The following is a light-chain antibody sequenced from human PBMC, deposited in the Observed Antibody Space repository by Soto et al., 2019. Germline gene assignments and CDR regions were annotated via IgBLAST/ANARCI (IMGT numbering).Light chain of an antibody. J-gene: IGKJ5*01. CDR3: QQRSNWPPIT. CDR2: GAS. CDR1: QSVAGSY. Sequence: EIVLTQSPGTLSLSPGERATLSCSASQSVAGSYLAWYQQKPGQAPRLLIYGASSRATGFPARFSGSGSGTDFTLTISSLEPEDFAVYYCQQRSNWPPITFGQGTLLEIK. V-gene: IGKV3-11*01.